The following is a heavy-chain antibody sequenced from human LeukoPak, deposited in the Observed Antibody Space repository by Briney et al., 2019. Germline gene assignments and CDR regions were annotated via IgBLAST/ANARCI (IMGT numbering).Heavy chain of an antibody. CDR1: GFTFSSYA. V-gene: IGHV3-64*01. Sequence: PGGSLRLSCAASGFTFSSYAMHWVRQAPGKGLEYVSGISSDGGSPFHVNSVKGRFTISRDNPKNTLYLQMGSLRAEDMAVYYCAREYCSGGSCQYYFDYWGQGTLVTVSS. J-gene: IGHJ4*02. D-gene: IGHD2-15*01. CDR2: ISSDGGSP. CDR3: AREYCSGGSCQYYFDY.